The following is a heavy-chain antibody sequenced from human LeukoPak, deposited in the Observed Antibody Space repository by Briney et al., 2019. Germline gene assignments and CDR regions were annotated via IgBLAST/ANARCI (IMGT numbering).Heavy chain of an antibody. Sequence: GGSLRLSCAASGFTFSSYAMSWVRQAPGKGLEWVAFIRYDGSNKYYADSVKGRFTISRDNSKNTLYLQMNSLRAEDTAVYYCAKGGDYYDSSGYGGLLGYAFDIWGQGTMVTVSS. V-gene: IGHV3-30*02. CDR3: AKGGDYYDSSGYGGLLGYAFDI. D-gene: IGHD3-22*01. J-gene: IGHJ3*02. CDR1: GFTFSSYA. CDR2: IRYDGSNK.